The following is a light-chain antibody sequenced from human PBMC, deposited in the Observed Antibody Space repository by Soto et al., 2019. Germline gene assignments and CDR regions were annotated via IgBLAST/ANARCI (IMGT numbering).Light chain of an antibody. CDR2: AAS. CDR1: QDISNY. J-gene: IGKJ5*01. Sequence: DIQMTQSPSSLSASVGDRVTITCQASQDISNYLNWYQQKPGKAPKLLIYAASSLQSGVPSRFSGSGSGTDFTLTISSLQPEDFATYYCQQANSFPTFGQGTRLEIK. V-gene: IGKV1-12*01. CDR3: QQANSFPT.